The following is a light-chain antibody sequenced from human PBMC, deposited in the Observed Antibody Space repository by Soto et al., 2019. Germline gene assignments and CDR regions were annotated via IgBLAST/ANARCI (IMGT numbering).Light chain of an antibody. CDR1: QSVSSY. CDR2: DAS. J-gene: IGKJ5*01. V-gene: IGKV3-11*01. Sequence: ESVLTQSPATLSLSPGERATLSCRASQSVSSYLAWYQQKPGQAPRLLIYDASNRATGIPARFSGSGSWTDFTLLISSLEPEDFAVYYCQQRSNWPSITFGQGTRLEIK. CDR3: QQRSNWPSIT.